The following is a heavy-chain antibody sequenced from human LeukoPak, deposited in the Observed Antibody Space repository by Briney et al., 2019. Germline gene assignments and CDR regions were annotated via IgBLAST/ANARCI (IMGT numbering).Heavy chain of an antibody. V-gene: IGHV3-7*01. J-gene: IGHJ6*02. CDR1: GFTFSTYW. CDR3: ARELGSYEGGYYGMDV. Sequence: PGGSLRLSCAASGFTFSTYWMSWVRQAPGKGLEWVANIKHDGSEKYYVDSVKGRFTISRDNAKNSLYLQMNSLGAEDTALYYCARELGSYEGGYYGMDVWGQGTTVTVSS. CDR2: IKHDGSEK. D-gene: IGHD1-26*01.